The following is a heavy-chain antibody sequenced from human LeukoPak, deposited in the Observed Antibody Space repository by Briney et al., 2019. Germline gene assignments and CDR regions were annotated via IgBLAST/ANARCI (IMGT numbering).Heavy chain of an antibody. Sequence: ASVKVPCKASGYTFTSYGISWVRQAPGQGLEWMGWISAYNGNTNYAQKLQGRVTMTTDTSTSTAYMELRSLRSEDTALYYCAKDSYYGSGSYYGGGSAFDIWGQGTMVTVSS. CDR3: AKDSYYGSGSYYGGGSAFDI. CDR1: GYTFTSYG. V-gene: IGHV1-18*01. CDR2: ISAYNGNT. D-gene: IGHD3-10*01. J-gene: IGHJ3*02.